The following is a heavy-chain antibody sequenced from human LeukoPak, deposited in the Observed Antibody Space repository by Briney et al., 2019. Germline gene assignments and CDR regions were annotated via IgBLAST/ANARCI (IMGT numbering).Heavy chain of an antibody. Sequence: PGASRKISCTGSGYDFTTYWIAWVRQMPGKGLEWMGIIYPGDSDTRYSPSFQGQVTISADKSISTAYLQWSSLKASDTAMYYCARRIGWTDDGNNWFDPWGQGTLVTVSS. D-gene: IGHD1-26*01. V-gene: IGHV5-51*01. J-gene: IGHJ5*02. CDR1: GYDFTTYW. CDR2: IYPGDSDT. CDR3: ARRIGWTDDGNNWFDP.